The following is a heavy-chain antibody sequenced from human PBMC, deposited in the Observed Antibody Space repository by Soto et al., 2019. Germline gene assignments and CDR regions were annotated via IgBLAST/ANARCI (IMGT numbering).Heavy chain of an antibody. Sequence: EVQLVESGGGLVQPGGSLRLSCAASGFTFSSYSMNWVRQAPGKGLEWVSYISSSSSTIYYADSVKGRFTISRDNAKNSLYLQMNSLRDEDTAVYYCATTGGGFTMVRGVPRPHYYYYGMDVWGQGTTVTVSS. J-gene: IGHJ6*02. CDR1: GFTFSSYS. D-gene: IGHD3-10*01. CDR3: ATTGGGFTMVRGVPRPHYYYYGMDV. CDR2: ISSSSSTI. V-gene: IGHV3-48*02.